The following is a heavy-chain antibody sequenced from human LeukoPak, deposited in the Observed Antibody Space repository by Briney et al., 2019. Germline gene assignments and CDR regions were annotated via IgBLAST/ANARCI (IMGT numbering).Heavy chain of an antibody. CDR2: IIAIFGRA. V-gene: IGHV1-69*06. J-gene: IGHJ4*02. CDR1: TDTFRKYG. Sequence: SVKVSCKASTDTFRKYGISWVRQAPGQGLEWMGGIIAIFGRANYAQKFQGRVTMTEDTSTDTAYMELSSLRSEDTAVYYCTTIDGHYDSSGYWGQGTLVIVSS. CDR3: TTIDGHYDSSGY. D-gene: IGHD3-22*01.